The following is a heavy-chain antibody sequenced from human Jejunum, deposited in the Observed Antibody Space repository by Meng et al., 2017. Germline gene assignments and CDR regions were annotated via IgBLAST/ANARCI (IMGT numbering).Heavy chain of an antibody. CDR1: GFTLSGYW. Sequence: GGSLRLSCVASGFTLSGYWMHWVRQAPGKGLVWVSAINSDDSITAYADSVKGRFTISRDNAKNTLYLQMYSLRAEDTAIYYCASQTGTGHWGQGTLVTVSS. CDR2: INSDDSIT. J-gene: IGHJ4*02. CDR3: ASQTGTGH. V-gene: IGHV3-74*03.